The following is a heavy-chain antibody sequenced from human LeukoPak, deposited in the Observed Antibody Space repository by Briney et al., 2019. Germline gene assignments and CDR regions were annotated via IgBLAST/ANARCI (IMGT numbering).Heavy chain of an antibody. V-gene: IGHV1-18*01. Sequence: ASVKVSCKASGYTFTSYGISWVRQAPGQGLEWMGWISAYNGNTNYAQKLQGRVTMTTDTPTSTAYMELRSLRSDDTAVYYCAREWIQLWLLDYWGQGTLVTVSS. J-gene: IGHJ4*02. CDR2: ISAYNGNT. D-gene: IGHD5-18*01. CDR3: AREWIQLWLLDY. CDR1: GYTFTSYG.